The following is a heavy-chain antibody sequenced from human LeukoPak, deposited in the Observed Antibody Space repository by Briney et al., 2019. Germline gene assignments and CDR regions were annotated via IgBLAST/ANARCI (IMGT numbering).Heavy chain of an antibody. D-gene: IGHD6-6*01. CDR1: GFTFSSYA. V-gene: IGHV3-21*05. J-gene: IGHJ5*01. CDR3: TRDPRHFDS. CDR2: ISGSGHDI. Sequence: GGSLRLSCAASGFTFSSYAMSWVRQAPGKGVEWVAYISGSGHDINYSDSVKGRFTISRDNAKNSLYLQMSSLRVEDTAVYYCTRDPRHFDSCGQGTPVTVSS.